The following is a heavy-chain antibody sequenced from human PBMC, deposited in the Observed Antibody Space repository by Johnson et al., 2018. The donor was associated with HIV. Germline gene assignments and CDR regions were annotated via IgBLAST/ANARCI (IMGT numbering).Heavy chain of an antibody. J-gene: IGHJ3*02. D-gene: IGHD4-23*01. V-gene: IGHV3-7*01. Sequence: VQLVESGGGLVQPGGSLRLSCAASGFIVSSDYMSWVRRAPGKGLEWVANINLDGSEKYSVDSVKGRFTISRDNAKNSLYLQMNSLRAEDTAVYYCARDPTTVVAFDAFDIWGQGTMVTVSS. CDR3: ARDPTTVVAFDAFDI. CDR2: INLDGSEK. CDR1: GFIVSSDY.